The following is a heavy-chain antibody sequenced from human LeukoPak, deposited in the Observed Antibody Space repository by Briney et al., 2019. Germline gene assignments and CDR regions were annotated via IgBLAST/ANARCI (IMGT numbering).Heavy chain of an antibody. CDR1: GYSISSGYY. D-gene: IGHD5-18*01. V-gene: IGHV4-38-2*01. J-gene: IGHJ4*02. Sequence: PSETLSLTCAVSGYSISSGYYWAWIRQPPGKGLEWIGSIYYSGTTYHNPSLKSRVTISVDTSKNQFSLTLSSVTAADTAVYYCARGVYGYGYGYWGQETLVTVP. CDR3: ARGVYGYGYGY. CDR2: IYYSGTT.